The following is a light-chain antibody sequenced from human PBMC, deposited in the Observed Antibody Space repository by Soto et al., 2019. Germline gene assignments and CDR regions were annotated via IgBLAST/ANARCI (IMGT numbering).Light chain of an antibody. Sequence: DIQMTQSPSSLSASVGDRVTITCRASQGIAKSLAWYQQKPGKAPKLLIYSASTLQSGVPSRFSGSGSGTDFTLTISSLQPEDVATYYCHQHGSSPNTFGQGTKLEIK. J-gene: IGKJ2*01. CDR2: SAS. CDR3: HQHGSSPNT. CDR1: QGIAKS. V-gene: IGKV1-27*01.